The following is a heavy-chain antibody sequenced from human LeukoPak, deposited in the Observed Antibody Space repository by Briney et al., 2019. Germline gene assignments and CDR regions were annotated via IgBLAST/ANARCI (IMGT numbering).Heavy chain of an antibody. Sequence: GGSLRLSCEASGFTFTKFWMSWVRQAPGKGLEWVANIQEDGKKENYVDSVRGRFTISRDNAKNSIYLQMNSLRVEDTAVYYCARDLYGDYLGYWGQGTLVTVSS. V-gene: IGHV3-7*03. CDR1: GFTFTKFW. CDR3: ARDLYGDYLGY. D-gene: IGHD4-17*01. CDR2: IQEDGKKE. J-gene: IGHJ4*02.